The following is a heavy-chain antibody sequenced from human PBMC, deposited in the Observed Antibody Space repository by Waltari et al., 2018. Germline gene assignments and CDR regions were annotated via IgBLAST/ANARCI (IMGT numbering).Heavy chain of an antibody. Sequence: EVQLVESGGGLVQPGGSLRLSCAASGFTFTSYWMHWVRQAPGKGLVWLSPITSDGSTTSYGDSVKGRFTISRDNAKNTLYLQMNSLRAEDTAVYYCSAGTVYWGQGILVTVSS. J-gene: IGHJ4*02. CDR3: SAGTVY. D-gene: IGHD1-26*01. CDR2: ITSDGSTT. CDR1: GFTFTSYW. V-gene: IGHV3-74*01.